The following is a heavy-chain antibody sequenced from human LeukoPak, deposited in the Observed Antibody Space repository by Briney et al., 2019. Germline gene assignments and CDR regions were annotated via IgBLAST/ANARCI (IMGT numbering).Heavy chain of an antibody. D-gene: IGHD1-26*01. CDR1: GSSISLYY. V-gene: IGHV4-4*07. J-gene: IGHJ5*02. CDR3: ARVGGSYRRGWFDP. Sequence: SETLSLTCTVSGSSISLYYWSWIRQPAGKGLEWIGRIYSSGSTNCNPSLKSRVTISVDTSKNQFSLKLSSVTAADTAVYYCARVGGSYRRGWFDPWGQGTLVTVSS. CDR2: IYSSGST.